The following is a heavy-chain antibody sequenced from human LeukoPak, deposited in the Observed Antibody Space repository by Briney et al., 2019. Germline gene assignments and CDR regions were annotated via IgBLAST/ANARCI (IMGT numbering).Heavy chain of an antibody. CDR2: INPNSGGT. J-gene: IGHJ4*02. CDR1: GYTFTGYY. CDR3: ARTSSYYDILTGYYPNYFDY. Sequence: VASVKVSCKASGYTFTGYYMHWVRQAPGQGLEWMGWINPNSGGTNYAQKFQGRVTMTRDTSISTAYMELSRLRSDDTAVYYCARTSSYYDILTGYYPNYFDYWGQGTLVTVSS. D-gene: IGHD3-9*01. V-gene: IGHV1-2*02.